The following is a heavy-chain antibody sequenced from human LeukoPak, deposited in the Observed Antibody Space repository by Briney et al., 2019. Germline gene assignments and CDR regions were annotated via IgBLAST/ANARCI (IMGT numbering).Heavy chain of an antibody. CDR2: VWPDGNKK. Sequence: GTSLRLSCAASGFTFSHHGLHWVRQAPGKGLEWVAIVWPDGNKKLYADSVKGRFTISKDNPKNTVYLQMNSLRGADTSLYYRVVDLVPDAVLHFDFWGHGTLVTLSS. CDR3: VVDLVPDAVLHFDF. J-gene: IGHJ2*01. D-gene: IGHD2-8*02. CDR1: GFTFSHHG. V-gene: IGHV3-33*01.